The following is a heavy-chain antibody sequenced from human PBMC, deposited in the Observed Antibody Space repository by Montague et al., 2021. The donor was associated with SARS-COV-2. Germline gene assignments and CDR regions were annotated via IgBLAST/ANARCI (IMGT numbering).Heavy chain of an antibody. CDR3: ARDLLPPRTAIKTNFFGLDV. Sequence: SETLSLNCTVPGGFISSSYWSWIRQPPGKGLEWIGYIYHSGNTNYNPSLKSRVTISIDTSMNQFSLSLSSMTAADTAVYFCARDLLPPRTAIKTNFFGLDVWGQGTTVIVSS. J-gene: IGHJ6*02. D-gene: IGHD2-21*02. V-gene: IGHV4-59*01. CDR1: GGFISSSY. CDR2: IYHSGNT.